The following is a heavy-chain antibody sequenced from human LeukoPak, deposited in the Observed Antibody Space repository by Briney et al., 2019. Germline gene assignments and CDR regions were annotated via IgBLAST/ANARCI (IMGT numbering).Heavy chain of an antibody. CDR2: ISYDGSNK. CDR1: GFTFSSYG. D-gene: IGHD3-22*01. J-gene: IGHJ3*02. V-gene: IGHV3-30*18. CDR3: AKSYGSSGYSGSHDAFDI. Sequence: PGGSLRLSCAASGFTFSSYGMHWVRQAPGKGLEWVAVISYDGSNKYYADSVKGRFTISRDNSKNTLYLQMNSLRAEDTAVYYCAKSYGSSGYSGSHDAFDIWGQGTMVTVSS.